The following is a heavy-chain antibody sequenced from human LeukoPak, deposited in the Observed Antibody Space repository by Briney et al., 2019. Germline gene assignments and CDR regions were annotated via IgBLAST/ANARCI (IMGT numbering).Heavy chain of an antibody. V-gene: IGHV1-3*01. CDR2: INAGNGNT. J-gene: IGHJ6*02. CDR1: GYTFTSYA. CDR3: ARDEYQLLWPPFDYYYYYGMDV. Sequence: ASVKVSCKASGYTFTSYAMHWVRQAPGQRLEWMGWINAGNGNTKYSQKFQGRVTITRDTSASTAYMELSSLRSEDTAVCYCARDEYQLLWPPFDYYYYYGMDVWGQGTTVTVSS. D-gene: IGHD2-2*01.